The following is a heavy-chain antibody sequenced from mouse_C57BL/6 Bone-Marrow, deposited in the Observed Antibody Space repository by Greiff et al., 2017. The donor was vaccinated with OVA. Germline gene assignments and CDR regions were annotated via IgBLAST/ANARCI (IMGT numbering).Heavy chain of an antibody. CDR1: GYAFSSSW. J-gene: IGHJ2*01. CDR2: IYPGDGDT. CDR3: AREGAAQATHPDY. V-gene: IGHV1-82*01. Sequence: QVQLKQSGPELVKPGASVKISCKASGYAFSSSWMNWVKQRPGKGLEWIGRIYPGDGDTNYNGKFKGKATLTADKSSSTAYMQLSSLTSEDSAVYFCAREGAAQATHPDYWGQGTTLTVSS. D-gene: IGHD3-2*02.